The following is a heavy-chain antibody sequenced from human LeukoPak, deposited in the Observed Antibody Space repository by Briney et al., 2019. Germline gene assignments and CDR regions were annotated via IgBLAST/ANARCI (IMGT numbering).Heavy chain of an antibody. V-gene: IGHV4-59*01. CDR3: ASGHYYDSSGYPGY. D-gene: IGHD3-22*01. Sequence: PSETLSLTCTVSGGSINSYYWSWIRQPPGKGLEWIGHIYHRGSTNYNPPLKSRVTISVYMSKNQFSLKLSSVTAADTAVYYCASGHYYDSSGYPGYWGQGTLVTVSS. CDR1: GGSINSYY. CDR2: IYHRGST. J-gene: IGHJ4*02.